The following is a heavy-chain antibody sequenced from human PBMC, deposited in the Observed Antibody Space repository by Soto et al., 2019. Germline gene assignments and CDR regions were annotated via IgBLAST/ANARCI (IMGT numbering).Heavy chain of an antibody. CDR1: GYTFTSYA. CDR3: ARDWDVGAFDY. Sequence: QVQLVQSGAEVKKPGASVKVSYKASGYTFTSYAMHWVRQAPGQRLEWMGWINAGNGNTKYSQKFQGRVTITRDTSASTAYMELSSLRSEDTAVYYCARDWDVGAFDYWGQGTLVTVSS. CDR2: INAGNGNT. D-gene: IGHD3-16*01. J-gene: IGHJ4*02. V-gene: IGHV1-3*01.